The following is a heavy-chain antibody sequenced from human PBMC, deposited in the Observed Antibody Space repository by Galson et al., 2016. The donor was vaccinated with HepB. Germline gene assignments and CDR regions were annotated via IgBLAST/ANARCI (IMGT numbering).Heavy chain of an antibody. V-gene: IGHV4-39*01. D-gene: IGHD1-1*01. CDR3: ATPGPTATWGYYYFGY. CDR1: GGSVSSENYY. Sequence: SETLSLTCSVSGGSVSSENYYWGWIRQPPGKGLEFIGSIYYSGRTYYNPSLKSRVTMSVDTSKTQISLKLTPVTAADTAVYYCATPGPTATWGYYYFGYWGQGTLVTVSS. J-gene: IGHJ4*02. CDR2: IYYSGRT.